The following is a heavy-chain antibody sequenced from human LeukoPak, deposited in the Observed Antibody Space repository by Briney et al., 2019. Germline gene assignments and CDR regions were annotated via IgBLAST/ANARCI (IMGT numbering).Heavy chain of an antibody. V-gene: IGHV1-46*01. CDR3: VLSRWEEYYFDY. CDR2: INPSGGST. Sequence: ASVKVSCKASGYTFTSYYMHWVRQAPGQGLEWMGIINPSGGSTSYAQKFQGRVTMTRDTSTSTVYMELSSLRSEDTAVYYCVLSRWEEYYFDYWGQGTLVTVSS. J-gene: IGHJ4*02. D-gene: IGHD5-24*01. CDR1: GYTFTSYY.